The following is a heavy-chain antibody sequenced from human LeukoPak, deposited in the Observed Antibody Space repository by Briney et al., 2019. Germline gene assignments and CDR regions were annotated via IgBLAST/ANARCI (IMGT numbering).Heavy chain of an antibody. Sequence: ASVKVSCKASGYTFTGYNIHWVRPAPGQGLEWMGWISPNRGATNYAQKFQGRVTLTRDTSITTAYMELSGLTSDDTAVYYCARGSASGTYGAFAIWGQGTMVTISS. V-gene: IGHV1-2*02. CDR1: GYTFTGYN. CDR2: ISPNRGAT. J-gene: IGHJ3*02. D-gene: IGHD3-10*01. CDR3: ARGSASGTYGAFAI.